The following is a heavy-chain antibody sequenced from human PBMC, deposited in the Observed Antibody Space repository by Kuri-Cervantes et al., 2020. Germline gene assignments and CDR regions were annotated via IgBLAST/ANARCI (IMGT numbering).Heavy chain of an antibody. CDR2: ISSSSSTI. CDR1: GFTFSSYS. CDR3: ARGRMVRGAKPLFWFDP. J-gene: IGHJ5*02. D-gene: IGHD3-10*01. Sequence: GGSLRLSCAASGFTFSSYSMNWVRQAPGKGLEWVSYISSSSSTIYYADSVKGRFTISRDNAKNSLYLQMNSLRSDDTAVYYCARGRMVRGAKPLFWFDPWGQGTLVTVSS. V-gene: IGHV3-48*01.